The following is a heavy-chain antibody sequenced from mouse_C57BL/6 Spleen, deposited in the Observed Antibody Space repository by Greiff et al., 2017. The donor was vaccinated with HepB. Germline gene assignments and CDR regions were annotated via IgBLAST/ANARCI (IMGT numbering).Heavy chain of an antibody. Sequence: VQRVESGAELVRPGTSVKMSCKASGYTFTNYWIGWAKQRPGHGLEWIGDIYPGGGYTNYNEKFKGKATLTADKSSSTAYMQFSSLTSEDSAIYYCARGDYSHAMDYWGQGTSVTVSS. V-gene: IGHV1-63*01. D-gene: IGHD1-1*01. CDR2: IYPGGGYT. J-gene: IGHJ4*01. CDR3: ARGDYSHAMDY. CDR1: GYTFTNYW.